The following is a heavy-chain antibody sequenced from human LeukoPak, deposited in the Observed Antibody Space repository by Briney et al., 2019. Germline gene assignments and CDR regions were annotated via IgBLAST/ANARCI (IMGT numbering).Heavy chain of an antibody. CDR1: GFTFSSYS. D-gene: IGHD5-18*01. V-gene: IGHV3-48*01. CDR2: ISGTSRTI. Sequence: PGGSLRLSCAASGFTFSSYSMNWVRQAPGKGLEWVSYISGTSRTIFYADSVRGRFTISRDNAKNSLSLQMSSLRAEDKAVYYCARGWTDTAADYWGQGTQVTVSS. J-gene: IGHJ4*02. CDR3: ARGWTDTAADY.